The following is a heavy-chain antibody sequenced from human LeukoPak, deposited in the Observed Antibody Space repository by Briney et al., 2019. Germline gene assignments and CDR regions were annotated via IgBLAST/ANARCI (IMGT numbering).Heavy chain of an antibody. J-gene: IGHJ6*04. CDR2: IIPIFGTA. V-gene: IGHV1-69*06. D-gene: IGHD3-10*01. CDR3: ARAAYYYGSGTNYGMDV. CDR1: GGTFSSYA. Sequence: SVKVSCKASGGTFSSYAISWVRQAPGQGLEWMGGIIPIFGTANYAQKFQGRVTITADKSTSTAYMELSSLRSEDTAVYYCARAAYYYGSGTNYGMDVWGKGTMVTVSS.